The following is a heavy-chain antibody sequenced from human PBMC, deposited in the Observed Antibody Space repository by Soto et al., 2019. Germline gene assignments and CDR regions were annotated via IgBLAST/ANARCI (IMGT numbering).Heavy chain of an antibody. D-gene: IGHD6-6*01. CDR3: ARDGYSSSSDYYYGMDV. J-gene: IGHJ6*02. Sequence: PGGSLRLSCAASGFTFSSYSMNWVRQAPGKGLDWVSSISSSSSYIYYADSVKGRFTISRDNAKNSLYLQMNSLRAEDTAVYYCARDGYSSSSDYYYGMDVWGQGTTVTAP. CDR1: GFTFSSYS. CDR2: ISSSSSYI. V-gene: IGHV3-21*01.